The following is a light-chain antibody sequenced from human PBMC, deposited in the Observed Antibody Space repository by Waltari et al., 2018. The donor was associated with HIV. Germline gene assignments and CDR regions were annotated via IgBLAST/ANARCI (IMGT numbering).Light chain of an antibody. CDR3: QQFFDLPYT. V-gene: IGKV4-1*01. Sequence: ILLRQSPQSVGVYMGVRSSVTCSAIRSVLDSGDGRNYLSWYQQEPGHPPTLLIYYSSFRASGVPERFSGSGSGTDFTLTISRVLPEDVATYFCQQFFDLPYTFGQGT. J-gene: IGKJ2*01. CDR1: RSVLDSGDGRNY. CDR2: YSS.